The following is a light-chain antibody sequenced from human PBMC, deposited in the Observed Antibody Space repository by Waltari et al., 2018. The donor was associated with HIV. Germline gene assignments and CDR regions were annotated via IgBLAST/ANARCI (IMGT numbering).Light chain of an antibody. CDR3: QQYYRYPYT. J-gene: IGKJ2*01. CDR1: KSISSW. V-gene: IGKV1-5*03. Sequence: DIQMTQSPSTLSAFVGDRVTITCRASKSISSWLAWYQQKPGKAPKLLIYKASSLESGVPSRFSGSGSETEFTLTVSSLQPDDFAAYYCQQYYRYPYTFGQGTKLEIK. CDR2: KAS.